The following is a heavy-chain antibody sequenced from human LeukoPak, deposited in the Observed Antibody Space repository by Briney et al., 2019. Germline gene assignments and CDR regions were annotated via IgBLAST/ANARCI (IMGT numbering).Heavy chain of an antibody. Sequence: GGSLRLSCAASGFTFNAYSMNWVRQAPGKGLEWVSAISGSGGSTYYADSVKGRFTIPRDNSKNTLYLQMNSLRAEDTAVYYCAKDRCSGGSCFNDYWGQGTLVTVSS. CDR3: AKDRCSGGSCFNDY. CDR2: ISGSGGST. D-gene: IGHD2-15*01. J-gene: IGHJ4*02. CDR1: GFTFNAYS. V-gene: IGHV3-23*01.